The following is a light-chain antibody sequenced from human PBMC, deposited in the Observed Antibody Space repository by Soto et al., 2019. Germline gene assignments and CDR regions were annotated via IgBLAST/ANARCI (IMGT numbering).Light chain of an antibody. V-gene: IGLV2-14*01. CDR1: SSAVGGYNY. J-gene: IGLJ2*01. CDR3: SSYTTSSTS. Sequence: QSALTQPASVSGSPGQSITISCTGTSSAVGGYNYVSWYQQHPGKAPRLMIYEVSYRPSGVSDRFSGSKSGNTASLTISGLQAEDEADYYCSSYTTSSTSFGGGTKLTVL. CDR2: EVS.